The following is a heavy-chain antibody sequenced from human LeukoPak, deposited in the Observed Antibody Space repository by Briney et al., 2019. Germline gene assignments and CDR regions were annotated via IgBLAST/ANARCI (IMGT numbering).Heavy chain of an antibody. CDR1: GFTFSNYG. J-gene: IGHJ4*02. D-gene: IGHD3-10*01. V-gene: IGHV3-23*01. CDR2: ISGSGDNT. Sequence: GGSLRLSCAASGFTFSNYGMNWVRQASGKGLEWVSAISGSGDNTYYADSVKGRFTSSRDNSKNTRYLQINSLRAGDTAVYYCAKDPEVLLWFGERAYFDYWGQGTLVTVSS. CDR3: AKDPEVLLWFGERAYFDY.